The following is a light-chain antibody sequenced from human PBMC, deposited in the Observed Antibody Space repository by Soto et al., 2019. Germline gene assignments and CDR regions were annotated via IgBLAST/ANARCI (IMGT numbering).Light chain of an antibody. CDR2: DAS. CDR3: QQYGSSPIT. V-gene: IGKV3D-20*01. J-gene: IGKJ5*01. CDR1: QSVSSSY. Sequence: EIILAQSPATLSLSPGERATLSCWGSQSVSSSYVAWYQHRPGLAPRLLIHDASSRATGIPDRFSGTKSGTDFTLTIRRLEPEDAAVYYCQQYGSSPITFGQGTRLEIK.